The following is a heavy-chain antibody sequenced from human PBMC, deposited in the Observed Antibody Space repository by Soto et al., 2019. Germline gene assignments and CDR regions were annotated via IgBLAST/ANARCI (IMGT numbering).Heavy chain of an antibody. V-gene: IGHV1-24*01. J-gene: IGHJ6*02. CDR2: FDPEDGET. CDR1: GYTLTELS. CDR3: ATAYRITMVRGVIRKYYYYGMDV. Sequence: ASVKVSCKVSGYTLTELSMHWVRQAPGKGLEWMGGFDPEDGETIYARKFQGRVTMTEDTSTDTAYMELSSLRSEDTAVYYCATAYRITMVRGVIRKYYYYGMDVWGQGTTVTVSS. D-gene: IGHD3-10*01.